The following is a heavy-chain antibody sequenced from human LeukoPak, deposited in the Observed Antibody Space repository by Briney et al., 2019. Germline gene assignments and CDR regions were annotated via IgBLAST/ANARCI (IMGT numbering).Heavy chain of an antibody. CDR3: AEHSCGGGMCYYYYYGMDV. CDR2: IIPIFGTA. D-gene: IGHD3-16*01. CDR1: GGTFSSYA. J-gene: IGHJ6*02. V-gene: IGHV1-69*13. Sequence: ASVKVSCKASGGTFSSYAISWVRQAPGQGLEWMGGIIPIFGTANYAQKFQGRVTITADGSTSTAYMELSSLRSEDTAVYYCAEHSCGGGMCYYYYYGMDVWGQGTTVTVSS.